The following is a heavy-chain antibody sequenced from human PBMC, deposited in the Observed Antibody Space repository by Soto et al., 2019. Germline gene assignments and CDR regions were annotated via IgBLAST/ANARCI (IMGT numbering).Heavy chain of an antibody. CDR1: GFIFSNYA. CDR3: AKDWTHFDY. D-gene: IGHD3-3*01. Sequence: EVQLLESGGNLVQPGGSLRLSCAASGFIFSNYAMSWVRQAPGKGLEWVALIRGSQDNTYYADSVRGRFTISRDDAKSTLSLRMNSLTAEDTAVYYCAKDWTHFDYWGQGTLVTVSS. CDR2: IRGSQDNT. J-gene: IGHJ4*02. V-gene: IGHV3-23*01.